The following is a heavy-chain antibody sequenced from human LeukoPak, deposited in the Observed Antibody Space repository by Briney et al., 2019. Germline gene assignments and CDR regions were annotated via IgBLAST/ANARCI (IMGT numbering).Heavy chain of an antibody. Sequence: PSETLFLTCTVSGGSVSSGSYYWSWIRQPPGKGLEWIGYIYYSGSTNYNPSLKSRVTISVDTSKNQFSLKLSSVTAADTAVYYCARAGVVPAAIGALDYWGQGTLVTVSS. CDR2: IYYSGST. CDR1: GGSVSSGSYY. V-gene: IGHV4-61*01. J-gene: IGHJ4*02. D-gene: IGHD2-2*02. CDR3: ARAGVVPAAIGALDY.